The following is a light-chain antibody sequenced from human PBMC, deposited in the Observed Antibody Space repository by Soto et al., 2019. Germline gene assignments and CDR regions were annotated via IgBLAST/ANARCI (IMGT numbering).Light chain of an antibody. V-gene: IGLV2-11*01. Sequence: QSVLTQPRSVSGSPGQSVTISCTGTSSDVGGYNYVSWYQQHPGKAPKLMIYDVSNRPSGVSNHFSGSKSGNTASLTISGLQAEDEADYYCSSFTSSNTVVFGGGTKVTVL. CDR1: SSDVGGYNY. CDR2: DVS. J-gene: IGLJ3*02. CDR3: SSFTSSNTVV.